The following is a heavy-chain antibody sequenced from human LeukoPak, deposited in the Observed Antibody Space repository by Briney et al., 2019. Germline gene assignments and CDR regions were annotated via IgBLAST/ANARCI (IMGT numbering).Heavy chain of an antibody. CDR1: GGTFSSYA. V-gene: IGHV1-69*13. D-gene: IGHD6-13*01. J-gene: IGHJ4*02. CDR3: ARFSGYSTYGSFDY. CDR2: IIPIFGTA. Sequence: ASVKVSCKASGGTFSSYAISWGRQAPGQGLEWMGGIIPIFGTANYAQKFQGRVTITADESTSTAYMELSSLRSEDTAVYYCARFSGYSTYGSFDYWGQGTLVTVSS.